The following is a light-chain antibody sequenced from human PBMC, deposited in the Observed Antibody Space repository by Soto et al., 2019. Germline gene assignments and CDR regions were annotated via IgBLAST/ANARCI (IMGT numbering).Light chain of an antibody. J-gene: IGLJ2*01. CDR2: DVS. CDR3: SSFTSGTLGHVV. Sequence: QSALTQPASVSGSPGQSITISCTGTSSDVGGYNYVSWYLQHPGKAPKLMIYDVSNRPSGVSNRFSGSKSGNTASLTISGLQAEDEADYYCSSFTSGTLGHVVFGGGTKLTVL. V-gene: IGLV2-14*01. CDR1: SSDVGGYNY.